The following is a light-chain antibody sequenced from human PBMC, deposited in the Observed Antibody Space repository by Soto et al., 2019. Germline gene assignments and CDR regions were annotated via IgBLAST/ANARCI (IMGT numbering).Light chain of an antibody. CDR2: TTS. V-gene: IGKV3-20*01. CDR3: QQYGVSPTT. J-gene: IGKJ4*01. CDR1: QTVANSQ. Sequence: EIVLTQSPGTLSLSPGERAILSCRASQTVANSQLAWYQQRPGQAPSLLIYTTSNRATGIPDRFSGGGSGTEFTLTITRMEPEDSAVYYCQQYGVSPTTFGGGTKVEIK.